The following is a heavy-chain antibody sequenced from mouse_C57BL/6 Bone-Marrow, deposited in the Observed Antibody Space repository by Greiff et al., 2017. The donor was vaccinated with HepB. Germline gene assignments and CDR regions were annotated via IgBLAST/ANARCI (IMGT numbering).Heavy chain of an antibody. CDR1: GFNIKDDY. V-gene: IGHV14-4*01. Sequence: VQLKESGAELVRPGASVKLSCTASGFNIKDDYMHWVKQRPEQGLEWIGWIDPENGDTEYASKFQGKATITADTSSNTAYLQLSSLTSEDTAVYYCTTSGGDWFAYWGQGTLVTVSA. CDR3: TTSGGDWFAY. D-gene: IGHD3-1*01. CDR2: IDPENGDT. J-gene: IGHJ3*01.